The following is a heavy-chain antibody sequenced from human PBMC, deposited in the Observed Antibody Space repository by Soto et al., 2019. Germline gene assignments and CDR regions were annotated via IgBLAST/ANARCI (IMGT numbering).Heavy chain of an antibody. D-gene: IGHD3-9*01. J-gene: IGHJ4*02. CDR2: IYSGGST. CDR3: ARVLRYFDWFLDY. Sequence: EVQLVESGGGLVQPGGSLRLSCAASGFTVSSNYMSWVRQAPGKGLEWVSVIYSGGSTYYADSVKGRFTSSRDNSKNTLYLQMNSVRAEDTAVYYCARVLRYFDWFLDYWGQGTLVTVSS. V-gene: IGHV3-66*01. CDR1: GFTVSSNY.